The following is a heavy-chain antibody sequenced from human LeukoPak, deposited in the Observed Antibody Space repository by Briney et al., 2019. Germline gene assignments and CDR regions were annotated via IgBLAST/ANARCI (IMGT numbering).Heavy chain of an antibody. D-gene: IGHD2-8*02. Sequence: ASVKVSCKASGYTFDENHIHWVRQAPGQGPEWMGWINPKSGATDSAQQFQGRLTMTRDTPIGTASMDLSGLRVDETRICYCARAGDKSTGHHDSIHFWGQGTMVTVSS. CDR3: ARAGDKSTGHHDSIHF. CDR2: INPKSGAT. V-gene: IGHV1-2*02. CDR1: GYTFDENH. J-gene: IGHJ3*01.